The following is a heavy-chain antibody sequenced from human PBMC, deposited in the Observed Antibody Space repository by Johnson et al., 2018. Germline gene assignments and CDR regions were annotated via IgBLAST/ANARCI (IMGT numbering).Heavy chain of an antibody. D-gene: IGHD2-8*01. CDR3: ARDPWPNGRMDV. CDR1: GFTFSKYG. CDR2: IWYVGSNT. J-gene: IGHJ6*02. Sequence: QVQLVQAGGGVVQPGRSLRLSCEASGFTFSKYGMYWARQDPGKGLAWVAVIWYVGSNTYDADSVKGRITNSRDKSKNTLYLQMNSLRAEDTAVYYCARDPWPNGRMDVWGQGTTVTVSS. V-gene: IGHV3-33*07.